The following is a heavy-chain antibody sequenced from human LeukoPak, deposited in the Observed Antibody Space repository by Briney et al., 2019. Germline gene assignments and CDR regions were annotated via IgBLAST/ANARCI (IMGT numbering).Heavy chain of an antibody. V-gene: IGHV4-4*02. CDR2: IYHSGST. CDR1: GGSISSSNW. CDR3: ARVLSSGWYGGYFDY. Sequence: SETLSLTCAVSGGSISSSNWWSWARQPPGKGLEWIGEIYHSGSTNYNPSLKSRVPISADKSKNQFSLKLSSVTAADTAVYYCARVLSSGWYGGYFDYWGQGTLVTVSS. J-gene: IGHJ4*02. D-gene: IGHD6-19*01.